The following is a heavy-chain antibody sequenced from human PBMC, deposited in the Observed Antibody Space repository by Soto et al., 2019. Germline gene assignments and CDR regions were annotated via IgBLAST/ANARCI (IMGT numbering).Heavy chain of an antibody. CDR2: IYANGST. CDR1: GSSINSYGHL. CDR3: SRGSDSTGYWLDN. J-gene: IGHJ4*02. Sequence: SETLSLTCTVSGSSINSYGHLWSWVRQFPGKGVEWIGNIYANGSTYYLPSLKSRLTMSVETSKRQFSLKLKSVTSADTAVYFCSRGSDSTGYWLDNWGRGKTVTVSS. D-gene: IGHD2-8*02. V-gene: IGHV4-31*03.